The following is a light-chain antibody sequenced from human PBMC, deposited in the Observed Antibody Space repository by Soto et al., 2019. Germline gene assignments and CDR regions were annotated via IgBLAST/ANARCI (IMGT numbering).Light chain of an antibody. CDR1: QSVSNNY. Sequence: TVLTQSPGTLSLSPGERATLSCRASQSVSNNYVAWYQQKPGQAPRLLIYGASNRATSIPDRFSGSGSGTDFTLTISRLEPEDFAVYYCQQYGSSGTFGQGTKVDI. J-gene: IGKJ1*01. V-gene: IGKV3-20*01. CDR3: QQYGSSGT. CDR2: GAS.